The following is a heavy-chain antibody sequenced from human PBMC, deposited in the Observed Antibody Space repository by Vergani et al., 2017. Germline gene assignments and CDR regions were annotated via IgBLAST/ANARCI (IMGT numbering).Heavy chain of an antibody. Sequence: QVQVVQSGSEVKKSGASVKVSCKTSGYTFSNYYMHWVRQAPGQGLKWMGIINPSGGHTNYAQKFQGRVTMTRDTSTSTVYMELSSLRSEDTAINYWASGNCGICTGYQYWGQGTLVTVSA. CDR1: GYTFSNYY. J-gene: IGHJ4*02. CDR3: ASGNCGICTGYQY. V-gene: IGHV1-46*03. D-gene: IGHD3-9*01. CDR2: INPSGGHT.